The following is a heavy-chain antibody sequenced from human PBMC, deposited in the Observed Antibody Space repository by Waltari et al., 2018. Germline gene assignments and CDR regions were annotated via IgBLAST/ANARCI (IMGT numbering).Heavy chain of an antibody. CDR2: SYSGGYT. V-gene: IGHV3-66*02. CDR3: ARNPRYDSPD. D-gene: IGHD3-22*01. J-gene: IGHJ4*02. CDR1: GFTVSNNY. Sequence: EVQLAESGGGLVQPGGSLRISCAPSGFTVSNNYMSWVGQAPGKGREWVSISYSGGYTLYADPVKGRFTISRDNSKNTLYLQMNSLRVEDTAVYYCARNPRYDSPDWGQGTLVTVSS.